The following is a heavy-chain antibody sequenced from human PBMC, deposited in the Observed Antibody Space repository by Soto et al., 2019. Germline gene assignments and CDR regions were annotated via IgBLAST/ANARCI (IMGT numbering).Heavy chain of an antibody. D-gene: IGHD3-22*01. J-gene: IGHJ3*02. Sequence: EVQLVETGGGLIQPGGSLRLSCAASGFTVSSNYMSWVRQAPGKGLEWVSVIYSGGSTYYADSVKGRFTISRDNSKNTLYLQMNSLRAEDTAVYYCARDRYYDSSGYYAFDILGQGTMVTVSS. CDR3: ARDRYYDSSGYYAFDI. CDR1: GFTVSSNY. CDR2: IYSGGST. V-gene: IGHV3-53*02.